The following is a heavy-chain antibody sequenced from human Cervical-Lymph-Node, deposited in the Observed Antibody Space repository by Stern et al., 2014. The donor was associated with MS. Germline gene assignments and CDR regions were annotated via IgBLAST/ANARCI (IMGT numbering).Heavy chain of an antibody. J-gene: IGHJ4*02. CDR2: VNPNNGAT. D-gene: IGHD3-10*01. V-gene: IGHV1-2*02. CDR3: ARDPRRYASGRLDY. Sequence: QVQLVQSGAEVKKPGASVKVSCKASGYTFNDNYLHWVRQAPGQGLQWVGWVNPNNGATRYAQTFEGRVTMTRDTSIGTVYMELSRLRHDDTAVYYCARDPRRYASGRLDYWGQGTLVTVSS. CDR1: GYTFNDNY.